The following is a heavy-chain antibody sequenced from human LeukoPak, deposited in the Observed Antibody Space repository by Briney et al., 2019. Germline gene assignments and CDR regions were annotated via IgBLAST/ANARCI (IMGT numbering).Heavy chain of an antibody. CDR2: VYSGGTT. J-gene: IGHJ6*02. D-gene: IGHD3-10*01. CDR1: GLSVTNYY. V-gene: IGHV3-53*01. Sequence: GGSLRLSCAASGLSVTNYYMNWVRQAPGEGLEWVSVVYSGGTTDFADSVKGRFLISRDNSKNKVYLQMNRLSAEDTAVYYCATGLGETGHYAFYYGMDVWGQGTTVIVSS. CDR3: ATGLGETGHYAFYYGMDV.